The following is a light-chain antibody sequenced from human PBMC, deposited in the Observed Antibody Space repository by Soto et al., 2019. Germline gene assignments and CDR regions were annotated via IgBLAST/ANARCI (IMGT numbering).Light chain of an antibody. CDR1: SSDVGGYDY. CDR2: DVS. J-gene: IGLJ2*01. V-gene: IGLV2-11*01. Sequence: QSVLTQPRSVSGSPGQSVTLSCTGTSSDVGGYDYVSWYQQHPDKAPKLIIYDVSRRPSGVPDRFSGSKSDNTASLTISGLQAEDEAGYYCISYAGNNNLIFGGGTKLTVL. CDR3: ISYAGNNNLI.